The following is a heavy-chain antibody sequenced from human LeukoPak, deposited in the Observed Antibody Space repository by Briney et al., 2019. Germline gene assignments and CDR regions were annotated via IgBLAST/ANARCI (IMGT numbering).Heavy chain of an antibody. D-gene: IGHD1-26*01. J-gene: IGHJ4*02. CDR3: ARGYALYSGRYIDFDY. V-gene: IGHV1-2*02. CDR2: INPNDGGT. Sequence: ASVKVSCKASGYTFTGHYMHWVRQAPGQGLEWMGWINPNDGGTNYAQKFQGRVTMTRDTSISTAYMELSRLRSDDTAVYYCARGYALYSGRYIDFDYWGQGTLVTVSS. CDR1: GYTFTGHY.